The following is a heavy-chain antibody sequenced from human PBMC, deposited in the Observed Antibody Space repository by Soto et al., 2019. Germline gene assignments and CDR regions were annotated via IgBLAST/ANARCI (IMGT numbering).Heavy chain of an antibody. CDR3: AKDGRSGSYFFD. D-gene: IGHD3-10*01. V-gene: IGHV3-43*01. J-gene: IGHJ4*02. CDR2: ISWDGGST. Sequence: ESGGVVVQPGGSLRLSCAASGFTFDDYTMHWVRQAPGKGLEWVSLISWDGGSTYYADSVKGRFTISRDNSKNSLYLQMNSLRTEDTALYYCAKDGRSGSYFFDWGQGTLVTVSS. CDR1: GFTFDDYT.